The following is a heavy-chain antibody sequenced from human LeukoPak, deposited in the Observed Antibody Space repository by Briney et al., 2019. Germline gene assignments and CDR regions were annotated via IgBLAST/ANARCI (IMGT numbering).Heavy chain of an antibody. V-gene: IGHV1-8*01. J-gene: IGHJ6*03. D-gene: IGHD3-16*02. CDR2: MNPNSGNT. CDR1: GYTFTSYD. Sequence: ASVKVSCKASGYTFTSYDINWVRQATGQGLEWMGWMNPNSGNTGYAQKFQGRVTMTRNTSISTAYMELSSLRSEDTAVYYCARGDYVWGSYREPYYYYYMDVWGKGTTVTISS. CDR3: ARGDYVWGSYREPYYYYYMDV.